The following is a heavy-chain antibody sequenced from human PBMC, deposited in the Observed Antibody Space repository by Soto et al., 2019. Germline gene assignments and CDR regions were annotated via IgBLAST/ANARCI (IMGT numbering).Heavy chain of an antibody. J-gene: IGHJ4*02. D-gene: IGHD2-8*02. Sequence: ASLKVSCKGSGDTFSTYGITWVRQAPGQGLEWMGWISGYSGETKYAQKFQGRVTLTTDTSTTTAYMELRSLASDDTAVYYCAREYCTGVSCYGVDYWGQGTQVTVSS. V-gene: IGHV1-18*01. CDR1: GDTFSTYG. CDR2: ISGYSGET. CDR3: AREYCTGVSCYGVDY.